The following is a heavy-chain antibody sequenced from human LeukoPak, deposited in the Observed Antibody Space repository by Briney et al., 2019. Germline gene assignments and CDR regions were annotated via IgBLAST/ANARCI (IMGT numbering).Heavy chain of an antibody. J-gene: IGHJ4*02. CDR2: IKQDGSEK. D-gene: IGHD3-9*01. CDR3: AGGTGFIIKD. V-gene: IGHV3-7*03. CDR1: GFTFSLYW. Sequence: GGSLRLSCAASGFTFSLYWMNWVRRAPGKGLEWVADIKQDGSEKNYVDSVKGRFTISRDNAKNSLYLQMNNLRVEDTAMYYCAGGTGFIIKDWGQGTLVTVSS.